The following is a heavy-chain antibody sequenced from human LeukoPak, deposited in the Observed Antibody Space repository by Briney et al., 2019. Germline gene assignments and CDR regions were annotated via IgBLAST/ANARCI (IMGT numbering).Heavy chain of an antibody. Sequence: PGGSLRLSCAASGFTFSSYAMSWVRQAPGKGLEWVSAISGSGGSTYCADSVKGRFTISRDNSKNTLYLQLNSLRADDTAVYYYAKDDYGVPGWYFDLWGRGILVTVSS. CDR2: ISGSGGST. J-gene: IGHJ2*01. V-gene: IGHV3-23*01. CDR1: GFTFSSYA. CDR3: AKDDYGVPGWYFDL. D-gene: IGHD4-17*01.